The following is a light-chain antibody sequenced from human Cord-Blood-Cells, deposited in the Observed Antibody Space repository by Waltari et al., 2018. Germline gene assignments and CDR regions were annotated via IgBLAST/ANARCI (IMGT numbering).Light chain of an antibody. J-gene: IGLJ2*01. CDR3: SSYAGSNVV. Sequence: QSALTQPPSASGSPGQSVTISCTGTSSDVGGYNYVSWYHQHPGKAPKLMIYEVSKRPSGAPDRFSGSTSGNTASLTVSGLQAEDEADYYCSSYAGSNVVFGGGTKLTVL. CDR1: SSDVGGYNY. CDR2: EVS. V-gene: IGLV2-8*01.